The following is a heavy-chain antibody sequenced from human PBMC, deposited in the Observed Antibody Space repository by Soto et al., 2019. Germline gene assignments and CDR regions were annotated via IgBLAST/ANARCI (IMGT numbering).Heavy chain of an antibody. CDR2: ILVDGRT. V-gene: IGHV3-23*01. Sequence: GSLRLSCAASGFICGSYDMSWVRQAPGKGLEWVSTILVDGRTFYVDSVKGRFTISRDSSQNTVYLQMNSLTAGDTALYYCAKATATGGGAFDICGQGTKVTVSS. CDR1: GFICGSYD. J-gene: IGHJ3*02. CDR3: AKATATGGGAFDI. D-gene: IGHD2-8*02.